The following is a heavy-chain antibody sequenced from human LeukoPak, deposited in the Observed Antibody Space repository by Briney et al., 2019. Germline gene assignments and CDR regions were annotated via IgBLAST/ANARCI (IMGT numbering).Heavy chain of an antibody. V-gene: IGHV4-59*08. CDR2: IYYSGST. J-gene: IGHJ4*02. Sequence: PSETLSLTCTVSGGSISSYYWSCIRQPPGKGLEWIGYIYYSGSTNYNPSLKSRVTISVDTSKNQFSLKLSSVTAADTAVYYCARRYYDILTGSPFDYWGQGTLVTVSS. CDR1: GGSISSYY. CDR3: ARRYYDILTGSPFDY. D-gene: IGHD3-9*01.